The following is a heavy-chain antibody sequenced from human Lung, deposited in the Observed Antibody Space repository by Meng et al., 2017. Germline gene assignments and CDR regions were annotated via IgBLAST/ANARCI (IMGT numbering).Heavy chain of an antibody. CDR3: ARGGVTTDD. J-gene: IGHJ4*02. CDR2: ITGDGSST. Sequence: QPVEYGGGLVQPGGSLRLSLAALGFTFSTHWMHWVRQAPGKGLEWVSRITGDGSSTIYADSVQGRFTMSRDNAKNTLSLQMNSLRAEDTAVYYCARGGVTTDDWGQGTLVTVSS. V-gene: IGHV3-74*01. D-gene: IGHD4-17*01. CDR1: GFTFSTHW.